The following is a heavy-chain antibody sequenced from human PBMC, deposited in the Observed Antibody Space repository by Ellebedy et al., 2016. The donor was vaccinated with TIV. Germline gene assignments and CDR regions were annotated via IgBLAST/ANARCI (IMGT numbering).Heavy chain of an antibody. CDR3: ARDRLTGTSSNDY. CDR2: ISAYNGNT. Sequence: ASVKVSCKASGYTFTAFYIHWVRQATGQGLEWMGWISAYNGNTHYAQKLQGRVTMTTDTSTSTAYMELGSLTSDDTAVYYCARDRLTGTSSNDYWGQGTLVTVSS. J-gene: IGHJ4*02. CDR1: GYTFTAFY. D-gene: IGHD1-20*01. V-gene: IGHV1-18*04.